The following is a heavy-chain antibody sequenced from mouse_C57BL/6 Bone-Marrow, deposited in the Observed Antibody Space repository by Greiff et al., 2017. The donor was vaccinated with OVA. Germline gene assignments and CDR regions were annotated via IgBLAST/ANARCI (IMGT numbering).Heavy chain of an antibody. D-gene: IGHD4-1*01. CDR1: GFTFSDYG. Sequence: DVQLVEPGGGLVKPGGSLKLSCAASGFTFSDYGMHWVRQAPEKGLEWVAYISSGSSTTYYADTVKGRFTISRDNAKNTLFLQMTSLRSEETAMYYCARLKLGRYFDVWGTGTTVTVSS. CDR3: ARLKLGRYFDV. CDR2: ISSGSSTT. J-gene: IGHJ1*03. V-gene: IGHV5-17*01.